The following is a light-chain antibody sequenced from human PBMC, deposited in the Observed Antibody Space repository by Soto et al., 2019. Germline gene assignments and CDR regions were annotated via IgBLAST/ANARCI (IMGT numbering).Light chain of an antibody. Sequence: DTQLTQSPSFLSASVGDRVTLTCRASQGISSYLAWYQQKPGKGPKLLIYLATTLQSGVPSRFSGSGSGTEFTLTISNLQPEDFATYYCQQLNSYPLTFGGGTKVDIK. V-gene: IGKV1-9*01. CDR3: QQLNSYPLT. CDR2: LAT. CDR1: QGISSY. J-gene: IGKJ4*01.